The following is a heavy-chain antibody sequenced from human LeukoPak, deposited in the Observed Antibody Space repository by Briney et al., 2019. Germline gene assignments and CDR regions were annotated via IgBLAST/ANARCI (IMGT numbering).Heavy chain of an antibody. CDR2: IYTSGST. CDR1: GGSISSYY. Sequence: SETLSLTCTVSGGSISSYYWSWIRQPAGKGLEWIGRIYTSGSTNYNPSLKSRVTISIDTSKNQFYLKLSSATAADTAVYYCARNQVLPFDVFNLWGQGIMVTVSS. V-gene: IGHV4-4*07. CDR3: ARNQVLPFDVFNL. J-gene: IGHJ3*01. D-gene: IGHD1-14*01.